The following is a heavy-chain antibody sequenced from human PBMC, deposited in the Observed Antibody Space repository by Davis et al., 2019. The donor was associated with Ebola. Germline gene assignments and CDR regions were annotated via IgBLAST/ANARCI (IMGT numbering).Heavy chain of an antibody. CDR3: ARDEGQVYCSSTSCYPEDY. Sequence: SVKVSCKASGGTFSSYAISWVRQAPGQGLEWMGRIIPMLGIANYAQKFQGRVTITADKSTSTAYMELSSLRSEDTAVYYCARDEGQVYCSSTSCYPEDYWGQGTLVTVSS. J-gene: IGHJ4*02. D-gene: IGHD2-2*01. CDR1: GGTFSSYA. CDR2: IIPMLGIA. V-gene: IGHV1-69*04.